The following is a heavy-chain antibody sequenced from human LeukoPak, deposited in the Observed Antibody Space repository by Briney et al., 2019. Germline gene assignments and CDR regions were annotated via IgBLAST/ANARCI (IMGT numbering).Heavy chain of an antibody. V-gene: IGHV1-69*05. CDR3: ARVGVIISHNWFDP. Sequence: SVKVSCKASGGISSNFAIHWVRQAPGQGLEWIGQITGLFATAHYAQKFQGRVTITTDESTGAVYMELSSLRSEDTAVYYCARVGVIISHNWFDPWGQGTLVTVSS. CDR2: ITGLFATA. D-gene: IGHD3-3*01. CDR1: GGISSNFA. J-gene: IGHJ5*02.